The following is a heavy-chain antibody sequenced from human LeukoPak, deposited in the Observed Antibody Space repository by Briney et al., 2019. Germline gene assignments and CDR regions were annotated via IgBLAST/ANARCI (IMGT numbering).Heavy chain of an antibody. V-gene: IGHV3-21*01. CDR1: GFTFSSYS. CDR2: ISSSSSYI. CDR3: ARVRWESAHDAFDI. J-gene: IGHJ3*02. D-gene: IGHD4-23*01. Sequence: GGSLRLSCAVSGFTFSSYSMNWVRQAPGKGLEWVSSISSSSSYIYYADSVKGRFTISRDNAKNSLYLQMNSLRAEDTAVCYCARVRWESAHDAFDIWGQGTMVTVSS.